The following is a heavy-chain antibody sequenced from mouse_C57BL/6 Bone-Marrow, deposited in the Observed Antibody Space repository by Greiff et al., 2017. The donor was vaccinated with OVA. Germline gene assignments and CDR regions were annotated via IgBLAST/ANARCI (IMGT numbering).Heavy chain of an antibody. Sequence: QVQLQQPGAELVMPGASVKLSCKASGYTFTSYWMHWVQQRPGQGLEWIGEIDPSDSYTNYNQKFKGKSTLTVDKSSSTAYMQLSSLTSEDSAVYYGARSYYGSSCYWYFDVWGTGTTVTVSA. J-gene: IGHJ1*03. CDR2: IDPSDSYT. V-gene: IGHV1-69*01. CDR1: GYTFTSYW. CDR3: ARSYYGSSCYWYFDV. D-gene: IGHD1-1*01.